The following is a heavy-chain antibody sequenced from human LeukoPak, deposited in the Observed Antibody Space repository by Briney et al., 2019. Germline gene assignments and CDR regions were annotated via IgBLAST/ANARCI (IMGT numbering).Heavy chain of an antibody. CDR1: GGSIGRSSYY. Sequence: SETLSLTCSVSGGSIGRSSYYWGWTRQPPGKGLGWIGSIYYSGGTYYNPSLKSRVTISVDTSRNQFSLKLGSVTAADTAVYYCARHGSIATGAFTYWGQGTPVTVSS. J-gene: IGHJ4*02. CDR2: IYYSGGT. V-gene: IGHV4-39*01. CDR3: ARHGSIATGAFTY. D-gene: IGHD6-13*01.